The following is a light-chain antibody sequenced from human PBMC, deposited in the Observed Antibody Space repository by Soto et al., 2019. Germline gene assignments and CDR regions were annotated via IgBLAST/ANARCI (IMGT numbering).Light chain of an antibody. CDR1: SSNLGINY. CDR3: AAWDDSLSAWV. Sequence: QLVLTQPPTASGTPGQRVTISCSGSSSNLGINYIYWFQQLPGTAPKLLIYKNNERPSGVPDRFSGSKSGTSASLAISGLWSEDEADYYCAAWDDSLSAWVFGGGTKLTVL. CDR2: KNN. V-gene: IGLV1-47*03. J-gene: IGLJ3*02.